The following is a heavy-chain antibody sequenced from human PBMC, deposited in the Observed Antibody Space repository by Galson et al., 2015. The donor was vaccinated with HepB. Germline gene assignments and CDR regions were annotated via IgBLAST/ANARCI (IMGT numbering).Heavy chain of an antibody. V-gene: IGHV4-39*01. CDR3: ARHAFRGYSYGYTPHFDY. D-gene: IGHD5-18*01. J-gene: IGHJ4*02. CDR1: GGSISSSSYY. Sequence: TLSLTCTVSGGSISSSSYYWGWIRQPPGKGLEWIGSIYYSGSTYYNPSLKSRVTISVDTSKNQFSLKLSSVTAADTAVYYCARHAFRGYSYGYTPHFDYWGQGTLVTVSS. CDR2: IYYSGST.